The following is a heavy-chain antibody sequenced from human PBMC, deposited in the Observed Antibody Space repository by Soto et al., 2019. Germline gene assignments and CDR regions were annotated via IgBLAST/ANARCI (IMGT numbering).Heavy chain of an antibody. CDR3: AKGPIPMVRGVMDYFDY. Sequence: GGSLRLSCAASGFTFSSYAMSWVRQASGKGLEWVSAISGSGGSTYCTYSVKGRFTISRENSKNTLYLQMNSLRAEDTAVYYCAKGPIPMVRGVMDYFDYWGQGSLVTVSS. D-gene: IGHD3-10*01. V-gene: IGHV3-23*01. CDR1: GFTFSSYA. CDR2: ISGSGGST. J-gene: IGHJ4*02.